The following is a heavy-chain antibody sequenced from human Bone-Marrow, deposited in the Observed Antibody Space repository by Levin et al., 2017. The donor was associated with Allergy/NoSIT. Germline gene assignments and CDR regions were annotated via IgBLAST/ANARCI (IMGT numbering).Heavy chain of an antibody. CDR1: GYTFTYHG. J-gene: IGHJ6*02. D-gene: IGHD5-18*01. Sequence: PWASVKVSCKASGYTFTYHGISWVRQAPGQGLEWMGWVSPYNGNTDYAQKYQGRVTMTPDTSTATVYMELRSLRSDDTAVYYCARANRGYRFGTYHHDGMDVWGQGTTVTVSS. V-gene: IGHV1-18*01. CDR2: VSPYNGNT. CDR3: ARANRGYRFGTYHHDGMDV.